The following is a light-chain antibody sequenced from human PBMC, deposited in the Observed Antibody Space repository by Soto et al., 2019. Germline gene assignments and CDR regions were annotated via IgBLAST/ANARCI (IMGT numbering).Light chain of an antibody. J-gene: IGKJ1*01. V-gene: IGKV1-39*01. Sequence: DIQMTQSPSSLSASVGDRVTIICRASQSISSYLNWYQQKPGKAPKLLIYAASSLQSGVPSRFSGSASGTDFTLTISSLQPEDFATYYCQQSYTSTFGQGTKVDI. CDR1: QSISSY. CDR2: AAS. CDR3: QQSYTST.